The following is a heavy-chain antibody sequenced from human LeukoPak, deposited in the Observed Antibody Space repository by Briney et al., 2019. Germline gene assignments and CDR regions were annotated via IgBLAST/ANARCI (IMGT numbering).Heavy chain of an antibody. D-gene: IGHD2-21*01. CDR3: ARDWVMTPLGAFDI. V-gene: IGHV4-39*02. CDR1: GGSISSDSYY. Sequence: SETLSLTCTVSGGSISSDSYYWAWIRQPPGKGLEWIASIYYSGSTYYNPSLKSRVTISVDTSRNQFSLKLSSVTAADTAVYYCARDWVMTPLGAFDIWGQGTMVTVSS. J-gene: IGHJ3*02. CDR2: IYYSGST.